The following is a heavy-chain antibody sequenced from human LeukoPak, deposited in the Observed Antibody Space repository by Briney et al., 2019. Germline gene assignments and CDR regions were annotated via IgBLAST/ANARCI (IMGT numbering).Heavy chain of an antibody. D-gene: IGHD1-26*01. CDR2: ISYDGSNK. Sequence: QPGRSLRLSCAASGFTFSSYAMHWVRQAPGKGLEWVAVISYDGSNKYYADSVKGRFTISRDNSKNTLYLQMNSLRAEDTAVYYCARAEVGAVDYWGRGTLVTVSS. CDR3: ARAEVGAVDY. J-gene: IGHJ4*02. V-gene: IGHV3-30-3*01. CDR1: GFTFSSYA.